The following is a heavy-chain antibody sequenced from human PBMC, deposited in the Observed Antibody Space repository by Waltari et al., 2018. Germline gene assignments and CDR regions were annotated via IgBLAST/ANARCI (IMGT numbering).Heavy chain of an antibody. CDR2: ISAGNGNT. CDR1: GYTLTSYA. V-gene: IGHV1-3*01. Sequence: QVQLVQSGAEVKKPGASVKVSCKASGYTLTSYAMHWVRQAPGQRLEWMGWISAGNGNTKYSQKFQGRVTITRDTSASTAYMELSSLRSEDTAVYYCASSGSYYANHPMVYWGQGTLVTVSS. D-gene: IGHD3-10*01. CDR3: ASSGSYYANHPMVY. J-gene: IGHJ4*02.